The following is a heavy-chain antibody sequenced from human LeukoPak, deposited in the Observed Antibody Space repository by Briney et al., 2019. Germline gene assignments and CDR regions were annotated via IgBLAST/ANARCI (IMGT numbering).Heavy chain of an antibody. D-gene: IGHD3-16*01. CDR2: INPDSGFT. CDR1: GYKFTDDY. J-gene: IGHJ4*02. Sequence: ASVKVSFMSSGYKFTDDYMHWVRQAPGQGLEFMGWINPDSGFTNYAQKFKGRVTMTRDTSISTAYLEVRSLTSDDTAVYYCAPTAEAYTSWWKVWGQGTLVTVSS. V-gene: IGHV1-2*02. CDR3: APTAEAYTSWWKV.